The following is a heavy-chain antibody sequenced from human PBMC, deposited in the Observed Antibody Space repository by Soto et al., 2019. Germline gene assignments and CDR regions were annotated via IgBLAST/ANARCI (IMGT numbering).Heavy chain of an antibody. CDR3: AHTQGIVLVPAAIWY. CDR2: ITASGGST. J-gene: IGHJ4*02. Sequence: GGSLRLSFAASGFTFSSYAMSWVHQAPGKGLEWVSGITASGGSTSYADSVKGRFTISRDNSKNTLYLQMNSLRAEDTAVYYCAHTQGIVLVPAAIWYWGQGTLVTVSS. CDR1: GFTFSSYA. D-gene: IGHD2-2*02. V-gene: IGHV3-23*01.